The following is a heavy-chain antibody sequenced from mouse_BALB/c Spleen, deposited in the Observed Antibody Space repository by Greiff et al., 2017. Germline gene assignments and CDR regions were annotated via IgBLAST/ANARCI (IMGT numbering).Heavy chain of an antibody. Sequence: QVQLKQSGAELVRPGTSVKVSCKASGYAFTNYLIEWVKQRPGQGLEWIGVINPGSGGTNYNEKFKGKATLTADKSSSTAYMQLSSLTSDDSAVYFCARWEGNYYAMDYWGQGTSVTVSS. CDR2: INPGSGGT. V-gene: IGHV1-54*01. CDR1: GYAFTNYL. D-gene: IGHD2-1*01. J-gene: IGHJ4*01. CDR3: ARWEGNYYAMDY.